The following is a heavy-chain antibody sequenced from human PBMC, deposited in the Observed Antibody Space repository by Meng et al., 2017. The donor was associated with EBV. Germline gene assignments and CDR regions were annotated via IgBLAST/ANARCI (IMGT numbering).Heavy chain of an antibody. CDR3: ASESGRGYTPDY. CDR1: GGPFRYYA. D-gene: IGHD3-10*01. J-gene: IGHJ4*02. CDR2: FLPRLGAP. Sequence: QVRLGQSAVEVKKPGSSVKVSCKTSGGPFRYYAISWVRQAPGQGLEWLGGFLPRLGAPNYAQKFHGRVKITADESTSTHYMDLSSLRSEDTAIYYCASESGRGYTPDYWGQGTLVTVSS. V-gene: IGHV1-69*01.